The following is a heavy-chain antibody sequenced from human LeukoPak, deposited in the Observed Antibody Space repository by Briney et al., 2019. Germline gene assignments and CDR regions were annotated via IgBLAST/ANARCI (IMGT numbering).Heavy chain of an antibody. CDR1: GGSISSGGYS. D-gene: IGHD4-23*01. Sequence: PSQTLSLTCTVSGGSISSGGYSWSWIRQPPGKGLEWIGYIYHSGSTYYNPSLKSRVTISVDRSKNQFSLKLSSVTAADTAVYYCARVVTGYYYGMDVWGQGTTVTVSS. CDR2: IYHSGST. V-gene: IGHV4-30-2*01. CDR3: ARVVTGYYYGMDV. J-gene: IGHJ6*02.